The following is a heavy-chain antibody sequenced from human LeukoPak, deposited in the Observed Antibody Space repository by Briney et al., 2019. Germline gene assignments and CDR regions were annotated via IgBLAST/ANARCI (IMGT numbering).Heavy chain of an antibody. CDR1: GFTFSSYG. V-gene: IGHV3-33*01. CDR2: IWYDGSNK. D-gene: IGHD6-13*01. Sequence: PGGSLRLSCAASGFTFSSYGMHWVRQAPGKGLEWVAVIWYDGSNKYYADSVKGRFTISRDNSKNTLYLRMNSLRAEDTAVYYCARQYSSSWYVAITGWFDPWGQGTLVTVSS. J-gene: IGHJ5*02. CDR3: ARQYSSSWYVAITGWFDP.